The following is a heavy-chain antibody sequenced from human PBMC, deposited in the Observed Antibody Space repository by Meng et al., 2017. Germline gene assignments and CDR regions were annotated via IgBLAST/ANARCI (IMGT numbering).Heavy chain of an antibody. V-gene: IGHV1-18*01. CDR2: ISAYNGNT. J-gene: IGHJ4*02. D-gene: IGHD3-3*01. CDR3: ATTLNYDFWSGFYY. CDR1: GYTFTSYG. Sequence: QVELWQPGAEVNKPGASVKFSCKASGYTFTSYGISWVRQAPGQGLEWMGWISAYNGNTNYAQKLQGRVTMTTDTSTSTAYMELRSLRFEDTAVYYCATTLNYDFWSGFYYWGQGTLVTVSS.